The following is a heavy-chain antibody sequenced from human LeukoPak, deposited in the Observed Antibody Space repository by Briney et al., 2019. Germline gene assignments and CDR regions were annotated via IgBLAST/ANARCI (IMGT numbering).Heavy chain of an antibody. D-gene: IGHD3-3*02. CDR2: INHSGST. CDR1: GGSFSGYY. V-gene: IGHV4-34*01. J-gene: IGHJ6*02. CDR3: ARGRPDIRIFWLYYYGMDV. Sequence: PSETLSLTCAVYGGSFSGYYWSWIRQPPGKGLEWIGEINHSGSTNYNPSLKSRVTISVDTSKNQFSLKLSSVTAADTAVYYCARGRPDIRIFWLYYYGMDVWGQGTTVTVSS.